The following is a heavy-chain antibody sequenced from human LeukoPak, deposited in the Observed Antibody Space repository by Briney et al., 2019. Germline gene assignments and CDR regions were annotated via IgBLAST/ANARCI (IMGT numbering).Heavy chain of an antibody. CDR3: AKGKGSGHNY. Sequence: GGSLRLSCAASGFTFDHYAMSWVRQAPGKGLEWVSAISGSGGSTYYADSVKGRFTISRDNSKNTLYLQMNSLRAEDTAVYYCAKGKGSGHNYWGQGTLVTVSS. CDR1: GFTFDHYA. D-gene: IGHD6-19*01. CDR2: ISGSGGST. V-gene: IGHV3-23*01. J-gene: IGHJ4*02.